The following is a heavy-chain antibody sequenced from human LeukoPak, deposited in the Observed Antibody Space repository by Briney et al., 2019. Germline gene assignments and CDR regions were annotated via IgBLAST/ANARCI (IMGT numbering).Heavy chain of an antibody. V-gene: IGHV1-18*01. Sequence: GASVKVSCKASGYTFTSYGISWVRQAPGQGLEWMGWISAYNGNTNYAQKLQGRVTMTTDTPTSTAYMELRSLRSDDTAVYYCARGTRDLIARPLDAFDIWGQGTMVTVSS. CDR1: GYTFTSYG. CDR3: ARGTRDLIARPLDAFDI. D-gene: IGHD3-22*01. J-gene: IGHJ3*02. CDR2: ISAYNGNT.